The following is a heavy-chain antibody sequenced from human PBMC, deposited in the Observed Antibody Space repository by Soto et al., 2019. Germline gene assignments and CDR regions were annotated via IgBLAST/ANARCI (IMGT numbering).Heavy chain of an antibody. Sequence: EVQLVETGGALIQPGGSLRLSCAASGFPVNATYLSWVRQAPGKGLEWLSVLYADGSTYYIDSVKGRFRISRDSSKNTLYLQTDSLRADDTALYFCARTAEGDTPRTHWYFDLWGPGTLVTVSS. V-gene: IGHV3-53*02. CDR3: ARTAEGDTPRTHWYFDL. J-gene: IGHJ2*01. CDR1: GFPVNATY. D-gene: IGHD5-18*01. CDR2: LYADGST.